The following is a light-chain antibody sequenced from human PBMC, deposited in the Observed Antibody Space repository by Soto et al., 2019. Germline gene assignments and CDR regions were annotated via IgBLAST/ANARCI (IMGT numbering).Light chain of an antibody. CDR1: QGIGSS. CDR3: HQYHHLPQS. J-gene: IGKJ2*03. CDR2: DAS. V-gene: IGKV1-33*01. Sequence: DIQMTQSPSSLSVSVGVSVTITCQASQGIGSSLNWYQQKPGEAPKILIYDASNLEKGVPSRFSGTASGTDFTFTISTLQTEDIATYFCHQYHHLPQSFGQGTKLEI.